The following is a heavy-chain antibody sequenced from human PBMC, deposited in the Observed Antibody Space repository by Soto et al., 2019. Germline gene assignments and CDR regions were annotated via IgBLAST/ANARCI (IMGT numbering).Heavy chain of an antibody. CDR3: ARAGSTMYRLHPHFDY. CDR1: GDGVSTNSGA. CDR2: TFYRSRWYS. J-gene: IGHJ4*02. Sequence: SQTLSLTCAISGDGVSTNSGAWNWIRQSPSRGLEWLGRTFYRSRWYSDYADSVKGRININSDTSKNQFSLQLSSVTPEDTAVYYCARAGSTMYRLHPHFDYWGQGTLVTVSS. D-gene: IGHD3-9*01. V-gene: IGHV6-1*01.